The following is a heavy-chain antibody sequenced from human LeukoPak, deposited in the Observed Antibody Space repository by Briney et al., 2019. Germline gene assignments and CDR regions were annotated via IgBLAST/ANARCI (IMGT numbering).Heavy chain of an antibody. D-gene: IGHD4-17*01. Sequence: PSETLSLTCTVSGGSISSSSYYWNWIRQPPGKGLEWIGYIYYSGSTNYNPSLKSRVTISVDTSKTQFSLKLTSVTAADTAVYYCAKYNGDGKDAFDIWGQGTMVTVSS. CDR3: AKYNGDGKDAFDI. CDR1: GGSISSSSYY. V-gene: IGHV4-61*05. J-gene: IGHJ3*02. CDR2: IYYSGST.